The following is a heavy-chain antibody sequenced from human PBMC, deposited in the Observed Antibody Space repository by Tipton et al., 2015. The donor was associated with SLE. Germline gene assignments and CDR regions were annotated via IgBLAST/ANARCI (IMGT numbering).Heavy chain of an antibody. CDR1: SGSISSSDW. CDR3: ARNGFYSLDY. V-gene: IGHV4-4*02. Sequence: TLSLTCDVSSGSISSSDWWSWVRQPPGKGLEWIGEIYRSGSATYNPSLKSRVTISMDKSKDQFSLNLASVTPADTAVYYCARNGFYSLDYWGEGTLFTVSS. CDR2: IYRSGSA. J-gene: IGHJ4*02. D-gene: IGHD3-22*01.